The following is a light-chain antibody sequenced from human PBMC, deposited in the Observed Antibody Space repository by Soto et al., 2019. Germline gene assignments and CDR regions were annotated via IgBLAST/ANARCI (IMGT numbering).Light chain of an antibody. CDR2: LGS. CDR1: QSLLHSNGYNY. J-gene: IGKJ1*01. CDR3: MQALQSPRT. V-gene: IGKV2-28*01. Sequence: DIVMTQSPLSLPVTPGEPASISCRSSQSLLHSNGYNYLDWYLQKPGQSPQLLIYLGSNRSSGVPDRFSGSGSGTDLTLKISRVDAEDVGVYYCMQALQSPRTFGQGTKVEFK.